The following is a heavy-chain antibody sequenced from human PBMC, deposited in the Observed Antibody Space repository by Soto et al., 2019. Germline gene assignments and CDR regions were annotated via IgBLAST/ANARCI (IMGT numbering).Heavy chain of an antibody. CDR1: GFTFSSYA. CDR3: AKGRSYYDFWSGYYPPYYYYYYMDV. CDR2: ISGSGGST. Sequence: EVQLLESGGGLVQPGGSLRLSCAASGFTFSSYAMSWVRQAPGKGLEWVSAISGSGGSTSYADSVKGRFTISRDNSKNTLYLQMNSLRAEDTAVYYCAKGRSYYDFWSGYYPPYYYYYYMDVWGKGTTVTVSS. V-gene: IGHV3-23*01. J-gene: IGHJ6*03. D-gene: IGHD3-3*01.